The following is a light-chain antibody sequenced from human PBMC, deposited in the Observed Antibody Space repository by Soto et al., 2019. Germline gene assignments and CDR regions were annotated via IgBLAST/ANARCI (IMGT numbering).Light chain of an antibody. J-gene: IGLJ1*01. CDR2: EVS. CDR1: SSDVGSYNL. CDR3: CSYAGSSNPTV. Sequence: QSVLTQPASVSGSPGQPITISCTGTSSDVGSYNLVSWYQQHPGEAPKLMIYEVSKRPSGVSNRFSGSKSGNTASLTISGLQAEDEADYYCCSYAGSSNPTVFGTGTKVTVL. V-gene: IGLV2-23*02.